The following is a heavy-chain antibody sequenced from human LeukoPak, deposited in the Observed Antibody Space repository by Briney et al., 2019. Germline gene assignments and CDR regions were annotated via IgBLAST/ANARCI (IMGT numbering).Heavy chain of an antibody. Sequence: TSETLSLTCSICGASFSTYYWSWIRQPPGKGLEWIGYVYYSGSTTYNPSLESRVTISVDTSKNQFSLNLTSVTAADTAVYYCARFYSYYYYMDVWGKGATVTVSS. CDR3: ARFYSYYYYMDV. CDR1: GASFSTYY. J-gene: IGHJ6*03. V-gene: IGHV4-59*08. CDR2: VYYSGST. D-gene: IGHD4-11*01.